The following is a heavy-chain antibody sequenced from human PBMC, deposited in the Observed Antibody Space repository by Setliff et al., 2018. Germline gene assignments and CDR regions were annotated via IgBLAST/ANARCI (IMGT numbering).Heavy chain of an antibody. Sequence: GGSLRLSCAASGFTFSSYAMSWVRQAPGKGLEWVSSISGSGDNTYYADSVKGQFTISRDNSKNTLYLQVNSLRGEDTAVYYCSRDLQGSGDYVVDYWGQGTLVTVSS. CDR3: SRDLQGSGDYVVDY. V-gene: IGHV3-23*01. J-gene: IGHJ4*02. D-gene: IGHD4-17*01. CDR1: GFTFSSYA. CDR2: ISGSGDNT.